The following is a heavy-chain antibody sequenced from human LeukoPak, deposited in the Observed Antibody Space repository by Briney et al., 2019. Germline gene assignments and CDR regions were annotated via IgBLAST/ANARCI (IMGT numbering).Heavy chain of an antibody. CDR3: ARGRTNYGSGSYFLYY. D-gene: IGHD3-10*01. V-gene: IGHV3-74*01. J-gene: IGHJ4*02. Sequence: GGSLRLSCAASGFTFSSYWMHWVRQAPGKGLVWVSRINSDGSSTSYADSVKGRFTISRDNAKNSLYLQMNSLRAEDTAVYYCARGRTNYGSGSYFLYYWGQGTLVTVSS. CDR2: INSDGSST. CDR1: GFTFSSYW.